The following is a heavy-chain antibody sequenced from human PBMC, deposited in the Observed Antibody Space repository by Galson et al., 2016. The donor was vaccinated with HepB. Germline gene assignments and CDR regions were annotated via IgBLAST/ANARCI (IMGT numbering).Heavy chain of an antibody. CDR3: TRDGPYYDFRGAYHGGMDV. D-gene: IGHD3-3*01. Sequence: SLRLSCATSGFTFGDYVMSWFRQAPGKGLEWAGLIRSKLYGGTTEYAASVKGRFTISRDNSKNIAYLQMKSLKTEDTGVYYCTRDGPYYDFRGAYHGGMDVWGKGSTVTVSS. CDR1: GFTFGDYV. J-gene: IGHJ6*04. CDR2: IRSKLYGGTT. V-gene: IGHV3-49*03.